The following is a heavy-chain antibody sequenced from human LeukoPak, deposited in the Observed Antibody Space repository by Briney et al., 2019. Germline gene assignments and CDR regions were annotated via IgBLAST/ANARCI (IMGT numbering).Heavy chain of an antibody. CDR1: GGSISSSTYY. D-gene: IGHD6-13*01. Sequence: SETLSLACSVSGGSISSSTYYWGWIRQPPGKGLEWIGNIYNSGSTYYNPSLKSRVTISVDTSKNQFSLKLSSVTAADTAVYYCARQAYSSNLGWFDPWGQGTLVTVSS. V-gene: IGHV4-39*01. CDR2: IYNSGST. J-gene: IGHJ5*02. CDR3: ARQAYSSNLGWFDP.